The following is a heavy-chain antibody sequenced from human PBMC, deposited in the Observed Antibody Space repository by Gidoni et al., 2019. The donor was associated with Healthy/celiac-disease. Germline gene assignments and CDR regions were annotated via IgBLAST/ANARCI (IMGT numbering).Heavy chain of an antibody. CDR1: GLTFSSYG. V-gene: IGHV3-30*18. CDR3: AKEMGDARDY. D-gene: IGHD3-16*01. Sequence: QVQLVESGGGVVQPGRSLRLSCAASGLTFSSYGMHWVRPAPGKGLEWVAVISYDGSNKYYADSVKGRFTIARDNSKNTLYLQMNSLRAEDTAVYYCAKEMGDARDYWGQGTLVTVSS. J-gene: IGHJ4*02. CDR2: ISYDGSNK.